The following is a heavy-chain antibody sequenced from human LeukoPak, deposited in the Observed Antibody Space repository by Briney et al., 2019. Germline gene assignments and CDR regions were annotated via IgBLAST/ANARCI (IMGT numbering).Heavy chain of an antibody. CDR3: ARRLEEVPAAMGFDP. CDR2: IYYSGST. J-gene: IGHJ5*02. D-gene: IGHD2-2*01. CDR1: GGSVSSGSYY. V-gene: IGHV4-61*01. Sequence: SETLSLTCTVSGGSVSSGSYYWSWIRQPPGKGLEWIGYIYYSGSTNYNPSLKSRVTISVDTSKNQFSLKLSSVTAADTAVYYCARRLEEVPAAMGFDPWGQGTLVTVSS.